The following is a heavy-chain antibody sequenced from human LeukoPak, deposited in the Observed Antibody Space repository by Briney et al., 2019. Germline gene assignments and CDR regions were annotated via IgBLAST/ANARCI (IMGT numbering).Heavy chain of an antibody. CDR1: GGSISSYS. J-gene: IGHJ2*01. CDR2: IYTSGST. CDR3: ARYRGHSDAYWYFDL. D-gene: IGHD5-18*01. Sequence: PSETLSLACTVSGGSISSYSWSWIRQPAGKGLEWIGLIYTSGSTNYNPSLKSRVTMSVDTSKNQLSLKLSSVPAADTAVAYCARYRGHSDAYWYFDLCGRGTLVTVSS. V-gene: IGHV4-4*07.